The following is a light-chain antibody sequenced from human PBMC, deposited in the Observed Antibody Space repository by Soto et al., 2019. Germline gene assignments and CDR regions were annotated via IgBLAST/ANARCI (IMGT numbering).Light chain of an antibody. V-gene: IGLV2-11*01. J-gene: IGLJ1*01. CDR2: DVS. CDR3: CSYAGSPRDV. CDR1: SSDVGGYNY. Sequence: QSALTQPRSVSGSPGQSVTISCTGTSSDVGGYNYVSWYQQHPGKAPKVMIYDVSERPSGVPDRFFGSKSGNTASLTISGLQAEDEADYYCCSYAGSPRDVFGTGTKLTVL.